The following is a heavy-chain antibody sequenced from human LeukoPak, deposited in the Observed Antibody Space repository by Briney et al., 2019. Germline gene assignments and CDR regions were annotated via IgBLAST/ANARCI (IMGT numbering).Heavy chain of an antibody. CDR2: IYYSGST. CDR1: GGSMRSYY. J-gene: IGHJ4*02. D-gene: IGHD1-26*01. Sequence: SETLSLTCTVSGGSMRSYYWVWIRQPPGKGLEWIGYIYYSGSTDYNPSLKSRVTISVDTSKNQFSLKMSSVTAADTAVYYCARRVVGGSAGFDSWGLGTLVTVSS. V-gene: IGHV4-59*01. CDR3: ARRVVGGSAGFDS.